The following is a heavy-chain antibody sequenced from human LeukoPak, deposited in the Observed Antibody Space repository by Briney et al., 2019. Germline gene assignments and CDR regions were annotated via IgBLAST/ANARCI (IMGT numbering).Heavy chain of an antibody. V-gene: IGHV3-21*01. J-gene: IGHJ2*01. CDR2: ISSSSSYI. D-gene: IGHD2-21*02. CDR1: GLTFSTYA. Sequence: GGSLTLSCAASGLTFSTYAMNWVRQAPGKGLEWVSSISSSSSYIYYADSVKGRFPISRDNAKNSLYLKKNIRRADATAVYYCARVRLCGGDCWYFDLWGRGTLVTVSS. CDR3: ARVRLCGGDCWYFDL.